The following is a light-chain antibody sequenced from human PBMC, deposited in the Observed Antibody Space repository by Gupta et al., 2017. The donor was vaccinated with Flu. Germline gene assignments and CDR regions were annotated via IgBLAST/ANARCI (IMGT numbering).Light chain of an antibody. CDR2: EVS. CDR3: TSYRTDSTWV. Sequence: QSALTQPASVSGSLGQSIPISCPGTRNDIGDYNYVSWYQQHPGKVPKLLIYEVSKRPSGVSNRFSGSKSGNTASLTIFGLQTEDEADYYCTSYRTDSTWVFGGGTELTVL. V-gene: IGLV2-14*01. CDR1: RNDIGDYNY. J-gene: IGLJ2*01.